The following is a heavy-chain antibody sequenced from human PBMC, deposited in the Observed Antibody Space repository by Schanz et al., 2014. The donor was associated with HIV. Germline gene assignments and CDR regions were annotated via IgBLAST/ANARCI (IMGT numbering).Heavy chain of an antibody. D-gene: IGHD3-16*01. J-gene: IGHJ6*02. V-gene: IGHV3-30*03. CDR1: GFTFSTYG. Sequence: VQLVQSGGDLVKPGGSLRLSCAASGFTFSTYGMHWVRQGPGKGLEWVAFISYDGSNKYYADSVKGRFTISRDNSKNTLFLQMNSLRGEDTAVYYCARVANWDYYGMDVWGRGTTVTVSS. CDR2: ISYDGSNK. CDR3: ARVANWDYYGMDV.